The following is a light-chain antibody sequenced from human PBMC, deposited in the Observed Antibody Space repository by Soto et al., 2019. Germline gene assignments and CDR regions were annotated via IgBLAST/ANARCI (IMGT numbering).Light chain of an antibody. Sequence: EFVLTQSPGTLSLSPGERATLSCRASQSVSSSYLAWYQQKPGQAPRLLIYGASSRATGIPDRFSGSGSGTDFTLTISRLEPEDFAVYSCQQYGSSPPMTFGQGTKVEIK. V-gene: IGKV3-20*01. CDR3: QQYGSSPPMT. CDR1: QSVSSSY. CDR2: GAS. J-gene: IGKJ1*01.